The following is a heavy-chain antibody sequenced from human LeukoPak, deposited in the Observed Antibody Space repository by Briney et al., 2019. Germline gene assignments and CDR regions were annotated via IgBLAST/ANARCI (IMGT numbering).Heavy chain of an antibody. Sequence: SETLSLTCAVYGGSFSGYYWSWIRQPPGKGLEWSGEINHSGSTNCNPSLKSRVTISVDTSKNQFSLKLSSVTAADTAVYYCAREWAGSGSSHLVDVWGKGTTVTVSS. V-gene: IGHV4-34*01. CDR2: INHSGST. CDR1: GGSFSGYY. J-gene: IGHJ6*04. CDR3: AREWAGSGSSHLVDV. D-gene: IGHD1-26*01.